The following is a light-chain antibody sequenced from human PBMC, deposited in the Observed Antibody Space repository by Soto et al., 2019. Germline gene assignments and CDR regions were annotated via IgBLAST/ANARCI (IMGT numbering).Light chain of an antibody. V-gene: IGKV3-15*01. J-gene: IGKJ4*01. CDR1: QSVGSK. CDR2: DAF. CDR3: QQYNNWPPRT. Sequence: EVVMTQSPATLSVSPGERATLSCRASQSVGSKLVWYQQKPGQAPRLLIFDAFTRATGIPARFSGSGSGTEFTLFISSLQSEHFAVYYCQQYNNWPPRTFVGVTKVGI.